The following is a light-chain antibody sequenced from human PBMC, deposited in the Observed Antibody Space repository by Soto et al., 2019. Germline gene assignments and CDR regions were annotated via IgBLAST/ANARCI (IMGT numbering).Light chain of an antibody. Sequence: QSVLTQPPSASGAPGQRVTISCSGSSSNIGSNTVNWYQQLPGTAPKLLIYRDNQRPSGVPVRFSGSKSGTSASLAISGLQSEDEGDYHCAAWDDSLNGYVSATGTKVTVL. CDR2: RDN. V-gene: IGLV1-44*01. CDR1: SSNIGSNT. J-gene: IGLJ1*01. CDR3: AAWDDSLNGYV.